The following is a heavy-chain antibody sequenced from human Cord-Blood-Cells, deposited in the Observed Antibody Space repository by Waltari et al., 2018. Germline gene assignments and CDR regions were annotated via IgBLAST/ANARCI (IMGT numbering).Heavy chain of an antibody. Sequence: QVQLQESGPGLVKPSETLSLTCTVSGSSISSGYYWGWIRQPPGKGLEWIGSIYHSGSTYYNPSLKSRVTISVDTSKNQFSLKLSSVTAADTAVYYCARINYDFWSGYYTVGAFDYWGQGTLVTVSS. V-gene: IGHV4-38-2*02. CDR1: GSSISSGYY. J-gene: IGHJ4*02. CDR3: ARINYDFWSGYYTVGAFDY. D-gene: IGHD3-3*01. CDR2: IYHSGST.